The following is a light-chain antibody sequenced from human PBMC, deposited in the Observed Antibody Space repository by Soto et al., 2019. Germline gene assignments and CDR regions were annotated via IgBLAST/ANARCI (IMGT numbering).Light chain of an antibody. J-gene: IGKJ1*01. CDR1: QSVSSN. CDR3: HQYNNWPPWK. V-gene: IGKV3-15*01. Sequence: EIVMTQSPATLSVSPGERATLSCRASQSVSSNLAWYQQKPGQAPRLLIYDTSARAPGIPPRFSGSGSGTEFTLAIRSLQSEDFAVYDCHQYNNWPPWKVGQETKVYIK. CDR2: DTS.